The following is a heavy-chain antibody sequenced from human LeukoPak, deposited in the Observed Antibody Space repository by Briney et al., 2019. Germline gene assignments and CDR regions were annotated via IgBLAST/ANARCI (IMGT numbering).Heavy chain of an antibody. CDR3: ASEGDGDALDAFDI. CDR2: ISSSSSYI. J-gene: IGHJ3*02. V-gene: IGHV3-21*01. Sequence: GGSLRLSCAASGFTFSSYSMNWVRQAPGKGLEWVSSISSSSSYIYYADSVKGRFTISRDNAKNSLYLQMNSLRAEDTAVYYCASEGDGDALDAFDIWGQGTMVTVSS. CDR1: GFTFSSYS. D-gene: IGHD4-17*01.